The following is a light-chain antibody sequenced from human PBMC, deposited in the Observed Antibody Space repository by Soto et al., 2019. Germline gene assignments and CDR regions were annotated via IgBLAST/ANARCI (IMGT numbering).Light chain of an antibody. CDR2: DAS. CDR1: QTIGTY. CDR3: QQSYNTSLT. Sequence: IEVTQSPSSLAASLGDRVTITCRASQTIGTYVNWYRQKSGAAPELLIYDASTLQSGVPSRFRGVASGTDFTLTISSLQLDDFATYYCQQSYNTSLTFGQGTKVEIK. V-gene: IGKV1-39*01. J-gene: IGKJ1*01.